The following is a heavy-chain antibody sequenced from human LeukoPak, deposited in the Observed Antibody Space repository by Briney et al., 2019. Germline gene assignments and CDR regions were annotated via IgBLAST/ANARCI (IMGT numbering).Heavy chain of an antibody. D-gene: IGHD3-22*01. CDR1: GGSISSYY. Sequence: SETLSLTCTVSGGSISSYYWSWFRQPAGKGLEWLGRIHTSGSTNYSPSLKSRVTMSVDTSKNQFSLKRSSVTAADTAVYYCARDRYYYDSSARYFDYWGQGTLVTVPS. CDR3: ARDRYYYDSSARYFDY. CDR2: IHTSGST. V-gene: IGHV4-4*07. J-gene: IGHJ4*02.